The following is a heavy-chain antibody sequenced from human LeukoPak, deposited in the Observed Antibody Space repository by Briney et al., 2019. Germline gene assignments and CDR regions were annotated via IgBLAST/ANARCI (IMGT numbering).Heavy chain of an antibody. CDR1: GYTFTGYY. Sequence: ASVKVSCKASGYTFTGYYMHWVRQAPGQGLEWMGWINPNSGGTNYAQKFQGRVTLTRDTSINTAYMDLSRLRSDDTAVYYCASVYSTGWYYDYWGQGTLVTVSS. J-gene: IGHJ4*02. CDR3: ASVYSTGWYYDY. D-gene: IGHD6-19*01. CDR2: INPNSGGT. V-gene: IGHV1-2*02.